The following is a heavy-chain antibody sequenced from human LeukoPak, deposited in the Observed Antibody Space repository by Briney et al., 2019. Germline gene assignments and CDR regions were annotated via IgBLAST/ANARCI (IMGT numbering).Heavy chain of an antibody. Sequence: SQTLSLTCAISGDSVSRTDGGWNWIRQFPSRGLEWLGRTYYRSKWYYDDAVSVESRITIKADTSKNQLTLQLNSVTPEDTALYFCARGGLVRGIINSFIAFDVWGQGIMVTVSS. CDR1: GDSVSRTDGG. CDR3: ARGGLVRGIINSFIAFDV. V-gene: IGHV6-1*01. J-gene: IGHJ3*01. CDR2: TYYRSKWYY. D-gene: IGHD3-10*01.